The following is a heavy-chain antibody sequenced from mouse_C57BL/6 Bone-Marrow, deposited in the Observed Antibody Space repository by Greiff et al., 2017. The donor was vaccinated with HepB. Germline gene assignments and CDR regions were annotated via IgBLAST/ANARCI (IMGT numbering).Heavy chain of an antibody. D-gene: IGHD1-1*01. CDR1: GFSLTSYG. Sequence: QVQLKQSGPGLVQPSQSLSITCTVSGFSLTSYGVHWVRQSPGKGLEWLGVIWRGGSTNDNAAFMSRLSITKDNSKSQVFFKMNSLQADDTAIYYCATKGYYGSSYVDWFAYWGQGTLVTVSA. V-gene: IGHV2-5*01. CDR3: ATKGYYGSSYVDWFAY. J-gene: IGHJ3*01. CDR2: IWRGGST.